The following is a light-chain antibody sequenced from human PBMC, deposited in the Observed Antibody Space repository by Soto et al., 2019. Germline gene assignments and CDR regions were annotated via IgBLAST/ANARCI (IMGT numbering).Light chain of an antibody. CDR3: SSYTSSTTVV. CDR1: SSDVGGYKY. V-gene: IGLV2-14*01. CDR2: EVS. J-gene: IGLJ2*01. Sequence: QSALTQPASVSGSPGQSITISCTGTSSDVGGYKYVSWYEQHPGKAPKLMIYEVSNRPPGVSNRFSGSKSGNTASLTISGLQAEDEDDYYCSSYTSSTTVVFGGGTKLTVL.